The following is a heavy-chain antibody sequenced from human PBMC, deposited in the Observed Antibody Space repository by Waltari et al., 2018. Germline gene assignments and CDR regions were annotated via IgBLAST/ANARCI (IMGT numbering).Heavy chain of an antibody. Sequence: EVQLVESGGGLVQPGGSLRLSCAASGFTVSSNYMSWVRQAPGKGLEWVSVIYSGGSTYYADSVKGRFTISRDNSKNTLYLQMNSLRAEDTAVYYCARDGLAVAGNSAYYYCGMDVWGQGTTVTVSS. J-gene: IGHJ6*02. D-gene: IGHD6-19*01. CDR3: ARDGLAVAGNSAYYYCGMDV. CDR2: IYSGGST. CDR1: GFTVSSNY. V-gene: IGHV3-66*02.